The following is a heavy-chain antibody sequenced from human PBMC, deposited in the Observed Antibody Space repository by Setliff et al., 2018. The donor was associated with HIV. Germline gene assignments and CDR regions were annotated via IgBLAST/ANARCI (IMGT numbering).Heavy chain of an antibody. CDR2: TFHRSKWYS. D-gene: IGHD6-13*01. Sequence: PSQTLSLTCAISGDSVSNYSAAWNWIRQSPSRGLEWLGRTFHRSKWYSDYAESVRSRITINPDTSKNQLSLQLHSVTPEDKAVYYCARSITTAGTVFDYWGQGTLVTVSS. V-gene: IGHV6-1*01. J-gene: IGHJ4*02. CDR1: GDSVSNYSAA. CDR3: ARSITTAGTVFDY.